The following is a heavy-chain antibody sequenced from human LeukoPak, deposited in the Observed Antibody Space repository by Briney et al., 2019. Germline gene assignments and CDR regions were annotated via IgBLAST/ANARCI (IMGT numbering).Heavy chain of an antibody. V-gene: IGHV1-8*03. J-gene: IGHJ4*02. D-gene: IGHD2-8*01. CDR2: VNPRNGNT. Sequence: ASVKVSCKTSGYTFIVHYIHWVRQATGQGLEWMGWVNPRNGNTGYLQKFQGRLTIARDTSKDTVYMDLDSLTSEDTAVYYCARGVPIGYCSYGVCYPPYYFDYWGQGTLVTASS. CDR1: GYTFIVHY. CDR3: ARGVPIGYCSYGVCYPPYYFDY.